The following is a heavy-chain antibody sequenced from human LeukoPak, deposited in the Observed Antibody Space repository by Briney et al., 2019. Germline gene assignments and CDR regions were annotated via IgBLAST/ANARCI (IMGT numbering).Heavy chain of an antibody. CDR2: IIPILGIA. V-gene: IGHV1-69*04. CDR3: VREKDSYGLESNWFDP. CDR1: GGTFSSYT. Sequence: SVKVSCKASGGTFSSYTISWVRQAPGQGLEWMGRIIPILGIANYAQKFQGRVTITADKSTSTAYMELSSLRSEDTAVYYCVREKDSYGLESNWFDPWGQGTLVTVSS. J-gene: IGHJ5*02. D-gene: IGHD5-18*01.